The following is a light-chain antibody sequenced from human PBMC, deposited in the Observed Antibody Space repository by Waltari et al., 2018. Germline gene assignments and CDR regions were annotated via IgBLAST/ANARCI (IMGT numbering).Light chain of an antibody. CDR2: DTS. CDR3: HQRSDWGT. V-gene: IGKV3-11*01. Sequence: EIVLTQSPATLSLSPGERATLSCRASQSISNYLAWYQQKRGQAPRLLLYDTSNRATGLPARFSGSGSGTEFTLTSCSLEPEDFAVYYCHQRSDWGTFGGGTKVEI. J-gene: IGKJ4*01. CDR1: QSISNY.